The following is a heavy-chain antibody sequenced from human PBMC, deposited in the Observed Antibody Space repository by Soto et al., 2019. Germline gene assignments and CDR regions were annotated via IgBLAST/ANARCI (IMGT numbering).Heavy chain of an antibody. Sequence: PGGSLRLSCSASTFTFNNYGMHWVRQAPGKGLEYVSAISSNGRSTYYADSVKGRFTISRDNSKNTLFLQMSSLRPEDTAVYYCVKDGNSFYYGSASYGDYWGQGTLVTVSS. D-gene: IGHD3-10*01. CDR1: TFTFNNYG. CDR2: ISSNGRST. V-gene: IGHV3-64D*06. J-gene: IGHJ4*02. CDR3: VKDGNSFYYGSASYGDY.